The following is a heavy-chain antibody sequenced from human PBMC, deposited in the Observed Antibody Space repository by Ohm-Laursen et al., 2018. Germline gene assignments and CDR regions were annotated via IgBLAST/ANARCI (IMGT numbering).Heavy chain of an antibody. J-gene: IGHJ4*02. CDR1: GFTFDDYA. D-gene: IGHD6-19*01. CDR3: AKDKVAVAGKGGAFDY. V-gene: IGHV3-9*01. CDR2: ISWNSGSI. Sequence: SLRLSCSASGFTFDDYAMHWVRQAPGKGLEWVSGISWNSGSIGYADSVKGRFTISRDNAKNSLYLQMNSLRAEDTALYYCAKDKVAVAGKGGAFDYWGQGTLVTVSS.